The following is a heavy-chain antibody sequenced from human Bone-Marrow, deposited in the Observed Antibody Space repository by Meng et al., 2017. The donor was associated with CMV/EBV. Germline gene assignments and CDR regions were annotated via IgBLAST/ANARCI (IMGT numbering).Heavy chain of an antibody. CDR2: IIPIFGTA. V-gene: IGHV1-69*05. CDR3: SRDSGPDITIFARGSRYFDL. CDR1: TSSA. D-gene: IGHD3-3*01. J-gene: IGHJ2*01. Sequence: TSSAVSWLPQGPGQGLEWMGVIIPIFGTANYAEKFQGRFTIPTDESTCTAYMELSRLRSYDTAVYYRSRDSGPDITIFARGSRYFDLWGRGTLVTVSS.